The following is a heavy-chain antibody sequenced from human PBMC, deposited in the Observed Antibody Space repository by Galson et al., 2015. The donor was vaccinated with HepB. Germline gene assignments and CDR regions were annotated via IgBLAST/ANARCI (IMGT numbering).Heavy chain of an antibody. J-gene: IGHJ4*02. Sequence: SLRLSCAASGFTFSSYGMHWVRQAPGKGLEWVAVISYDGSNKYYADSVKGRFTISRDNSKNTLYLQMNSLRAEDTAVYYCAKSRLVRSADFDYWGQGTLVTVSS. V-gene: IGHV3-30*18. CDR2: ISYDGSNK. D-gene: IGHD2-8*01. CDR1: GFTFSSYG. CDR3: AKSRLVRSADFDY.